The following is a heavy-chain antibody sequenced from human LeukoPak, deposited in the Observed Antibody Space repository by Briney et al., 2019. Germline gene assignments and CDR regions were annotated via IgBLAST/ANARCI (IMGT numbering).Heavy chain of an antibody. CDR1: GGPFSGYY. CDR2: INHSGST. CDR3: ARVPTVTFFDY. J-gene: IGHJ4*02. D-gene: IGHD4-17*01. Sequence: SETLSLTCAVYGGPFSGYYWSWIRQPPGKGLEWIGEINHSGSTNYNPSLKSRVTISVDTSKNQFSLKLSSVTAADTAVYYCARVPTVTFFDYWGQGTLVTVSS. V-gene: IGHV4-34*01.